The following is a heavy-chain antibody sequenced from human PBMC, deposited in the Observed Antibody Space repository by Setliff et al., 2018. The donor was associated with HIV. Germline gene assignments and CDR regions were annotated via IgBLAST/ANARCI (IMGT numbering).Heavy chain of an antibody. CDR2: IYYGGST. J-gene: IGHJ5*02. D-gene: IGHD3-22*01. CDR3: ARGFYDSSGYEYNWFDP. V-gene: IGHV4-30-4*08. Sequence: PSETLSLTCTVSGGSISSGDYYWSWIRQPPGKGLEWIGYIYYGGSTYYNPSLKSRVTISVDTSKNQFSLKLSSVTAADTAVYYCARGFYDSSGYEYNWFDPWGQGALVTVSS. CDR1: GGSISSGDYY.